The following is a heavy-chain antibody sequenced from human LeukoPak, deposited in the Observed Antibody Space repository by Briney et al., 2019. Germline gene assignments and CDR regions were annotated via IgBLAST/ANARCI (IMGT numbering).Heavy chain of an antibody. CDR2: SNSDGSST. V-gene: IGHV3-74*01. J-gene: IGHJ3*02. CDR1: GFTFDTYW. Sequence: GGSLRLSCAASGFTFDTYWMHWVRQAPGKGLVWVSRSNSDGSSTSYADSVKGRFTISRDNAKNTLYLQMNSLRAEDTAVYYCARSVSSWKDAFDIWGQGTMVTVSS. CDR3: ARSVSSWKDAFDI. D-gene: IGHD6-13*01.